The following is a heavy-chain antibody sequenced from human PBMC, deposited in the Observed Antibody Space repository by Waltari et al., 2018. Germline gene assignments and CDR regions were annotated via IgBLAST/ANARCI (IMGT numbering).Heavy chain of an antibody. Sequence: EVQLVESGGGLVQPGGSLRLSCAASGFTFSSYWMSWVRQAPGKGLEWVANIKQDGSEKYYVDSVKGRFTISRDNAKNSLYLQMNSLRAEDTAVYYCARESGHYDFWSGYPYYFDYWGQGTLVTVSS. V-gene: IGHV3-7*01. D-gene: IGHD3-3*01. CDR1: GFTFSSYW. J-gene: IGHJ4*02. CDR2: IKQDGSEK. CDR3: ARESGHYDFWSGYPYYFDY.